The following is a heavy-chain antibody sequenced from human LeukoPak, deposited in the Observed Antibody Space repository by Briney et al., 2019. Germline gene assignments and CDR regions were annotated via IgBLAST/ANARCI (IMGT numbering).Heavy chain of an antibody. CDR1: GYTFTTYD. J-gene: IGHJ5*02. CDR3: ARGPNKSDGGNSGSAWFDP. D-gene: IGHD4-23*01. V-gene: IGHV1-8*01. Sequence: ASVKVSCKASGYTFTTYDTNWVRQATGQGLEWMGWMNPNSGNTGYAQKFQGRVTMTRNTSISTAYMELSSLRSEDTAVYYCARGPNKSDGGNSGSAWFDPWGQGTLVTVSS. CDR2: MNPNSGNT.